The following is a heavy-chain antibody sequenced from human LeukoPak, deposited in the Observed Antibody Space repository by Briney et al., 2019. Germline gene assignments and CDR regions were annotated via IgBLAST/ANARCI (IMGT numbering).Heavy chain of an antibody. D-gene: IGHD2-8*01. J-gene: IGHJ4*02. CDR1: GITFSNFA. V-gene: IGHV3-23*01. CDR2: ISGSGGST. Sequence: SGGSLRLSCAASGITFSNFAMSCVRQAPGKGLEWVSTISGSGGSTDYADSVKGRFTISRDNSKNTLYLQMNSLRAEDTAVYYCAKRDGVFWGQGTLVTVSS. CDR3: AKRDGVF.